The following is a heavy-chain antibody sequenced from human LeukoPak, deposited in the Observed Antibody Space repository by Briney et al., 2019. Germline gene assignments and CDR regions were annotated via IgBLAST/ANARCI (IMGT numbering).Heavy chain of an antibody. Sequence: GGSLRLSCAASGFTFSSYSMNWVRQAPGKGLEWVSSISSSSSYIYYADSAKGRFTISRDNAKNSLYLQMNSLRAEDTAVYYCARGTSPDFDYWGQGNLVTVSS. V-gene: IGHV3-21*01. CDR1: GFTFSSYS. J-gene: IGHJ4*02. D-gene: IGHD3-10*01. CDR2: ISSSSSYI. CDR3: ARGTSPDFDY.